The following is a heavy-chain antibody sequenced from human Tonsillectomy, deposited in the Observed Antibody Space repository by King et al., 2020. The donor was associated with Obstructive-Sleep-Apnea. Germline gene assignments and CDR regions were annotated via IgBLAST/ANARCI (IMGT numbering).Heavy chain of an antibody. D-gene: IGHD3-3*01. CDR2: IYYSGST. CDR3: ASLYYDFWSGYYESAFDI. Sequence: QLQESGPGLVKPSETLSLTCTVSGGSISSSSYYWGWIRQPPGKGLEWIGNIYYSGSTYYNPSLKSRVTISVDTSKNQFSLKLNSVTAAVTAVYYCASLYYDFWSGYYESAFDIWGQGTMVTVSS. J-gene: IGHJ3*02. CDR1: GGSISSSSYY. V-gene: IGHV4-39*07.